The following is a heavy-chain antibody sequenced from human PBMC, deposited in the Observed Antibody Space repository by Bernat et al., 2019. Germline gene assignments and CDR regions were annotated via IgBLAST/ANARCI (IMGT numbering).Heavy chain of an antibody. CDR1: GGSFSGYY. J-gene: IGHJ4*02. Sequence: QVQLQQWGAGLLKPSETLSLTCAVYGGSFSGYYWSWIRQPPGKGLEWIGSIYYSGSTYYNPSLKSRVTISVDTSKNQFSLKLSAVTAADTAVYYCARHLNYYGSGSYYTFDYWGQGTLVTVSS. D-gene: IGHD3-10*01. CDR3: ARHLNYYGSGSYYTFDY. V-gene: IGHV4-34*01. CDR2: IYYSGST.